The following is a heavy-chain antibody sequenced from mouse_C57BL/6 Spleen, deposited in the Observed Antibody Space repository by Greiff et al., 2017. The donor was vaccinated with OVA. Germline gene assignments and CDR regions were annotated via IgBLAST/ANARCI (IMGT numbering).Heavy chain of an antibody. J-gene: IGHJ4*01. V-gene: IGHV5-17*01. CDR3: ARATVVADCYAMDY. Sequence: EVKVVESGGGLVKPGGSLKLSCAASGFTFSDYGMHWVRQAPEKGLEWVAYISSGSSTIYYADTVKGRFTISRDNAKNTLFLQMTSLRSEDTAMYYCARATVVADCYAMDYWGQGTSVTVSS. CDR1: GFTFSDYG. CDR2: ISSGSSTI. D-gene: IGHD1-1*01.